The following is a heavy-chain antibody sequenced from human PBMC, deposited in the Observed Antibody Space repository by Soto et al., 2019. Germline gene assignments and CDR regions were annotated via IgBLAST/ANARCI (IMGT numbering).Heavy chain of an antibody. V-gene: IGHV4-30-4*01. J-gene: IGHJ4*02. CDR1: GGSISSDDYY. Sequence: SETLSLTCTVSGGSISSDDYYWTWIRQPPGKGLEWIGHIYYSGRTSYNPSLNSRLTISIDTSKNQFSLKVTSVGAADTAMYYCARDRSNSPDYFDFWGPGTLVTVSS. CDR3: ARDRSNSPDYFDF. CDR2: IYYSGRT. D-gene: IGHD2-2*01.